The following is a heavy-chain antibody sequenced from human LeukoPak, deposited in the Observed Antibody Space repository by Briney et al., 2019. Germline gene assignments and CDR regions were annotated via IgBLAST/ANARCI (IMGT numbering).Heavy chain of an antibody. CDR2: INHSGST. CDR3: ARDSVAVAGTKHYYYYMDV. CDR1: GGSFSGYY. J-gene: IGHJ6*03. D-gene: IGHD6-19*01. Sequence: PSETLSLTCAVYGGSFSGYYWSWIRQPPGKGLEWIGEINHSGSTNYNPSLKSRVTISVDTSKNQFSLKLSSVTAADTAVYYCARDSVAVAGTKHYYYYMDVWGKGTTVTISS. V-gene: IGHV4-34*01.